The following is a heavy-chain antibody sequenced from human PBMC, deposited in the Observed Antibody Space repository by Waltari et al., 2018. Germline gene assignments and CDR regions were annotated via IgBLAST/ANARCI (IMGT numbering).Heavy chain of an antibody. Sequence: EVQLVESGGGLVQPGGSLRLSCAASGFAFSRYWMHWVRQAPGKGLVWVAGVNSGGSGMIYADSVKGRFTISRDNAKNTLQLQMNSLRVEDTAVYYCARVKFLEWLPQPAVLDYWGQGSLVIVSS. D-gene: IGHD3-3*01. CDR1: GFAFSRYW. CDR3: ARVKFLEWLPQPAVLDY. CDR2: VNSGGSGM. J-gene: IGHJ4*02. V-gene: IGHV3-74*01.